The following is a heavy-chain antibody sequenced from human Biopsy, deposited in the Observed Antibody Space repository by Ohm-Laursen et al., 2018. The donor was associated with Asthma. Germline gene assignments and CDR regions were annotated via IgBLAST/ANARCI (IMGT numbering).Heavy chain of an antibody. CDR2: KYYSGRK. V-gene: IGHV4-39*02. D-gene: IGHD6-6*01. J-gene: IGHJ2*01. CDR3: ARAVSSSSYWYFDL. CDR1: GDAMSTSGSY. Sequence: SDTLSLTCIVSGDAMSTSGSYWGWIRQSQKKKKKKKKKKYYSGRKYYKPSLESRVTISADTSKNHFSLKVTSVTAADTAVYYCARAVSSSSYWYFDLWGRGDLVTVSS.